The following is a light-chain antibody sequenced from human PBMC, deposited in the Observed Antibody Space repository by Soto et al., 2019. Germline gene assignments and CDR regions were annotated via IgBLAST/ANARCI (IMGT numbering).Light chain of an antibody. Sequence: EVVMTQSTATLSVSPGEGATLSCRASPGIGDTLAWYQHTPGQTPRLLIYDTSTSATGLPARLSGGRPGTDFTLTTHSLPSEASPVSXXXXYNNWPLTFGGGTKVDIK. CDR2: DTS. V-gene: IGKV3-15*01. CDR1: PGIGDT. CDR3: XXYNNWPLT. J-gene: IGKJ4*01.